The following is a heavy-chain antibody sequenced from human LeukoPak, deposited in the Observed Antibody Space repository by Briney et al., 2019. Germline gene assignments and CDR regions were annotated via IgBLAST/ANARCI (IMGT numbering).Heavy chain of an antibody. V-gene: IGHV4-39*01. CDR2: IYYSGSA. CDR1: GDSTTNSRYY. CDR3: VRHRGTEAIRNYYYYMDV. Sequence: PSETLSLTCTVPGDSTTNSRYYWGWIRQPPGKGLDWIGSIYYSGSAYYNPSLKSRVTMSIDTSKNQFSLRLRSVTATDTAVYFCVRHRGTEAIRNYYYYMDVWGKGTTVTVSS. D-gene: IGHD4-17*01. J-gene: IGHJ6*03.